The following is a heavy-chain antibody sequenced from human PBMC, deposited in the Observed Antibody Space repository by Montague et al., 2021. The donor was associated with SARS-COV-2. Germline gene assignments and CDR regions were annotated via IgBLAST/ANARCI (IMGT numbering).Heavy chain of an antibody. V-gene: IGHV3-7*01. D-gene: IGHD3-3*01. CDR1: GFTFSSYW. CDR3: ARDSFWSSYYTDYYGMDV. CDR2: IKQDGSGK. J-gene: IGHJ6*02. Sequence: SLRLSCAASGFTFSSYWMSWVRRAPGKGLEWVANIKQDGSGKYYVGSVKGRFTISRDNAKNSLYLQMNSLRAEDTAVYYCARDSFWSSYYTDYYGMDVWGQGTTVTVSS.